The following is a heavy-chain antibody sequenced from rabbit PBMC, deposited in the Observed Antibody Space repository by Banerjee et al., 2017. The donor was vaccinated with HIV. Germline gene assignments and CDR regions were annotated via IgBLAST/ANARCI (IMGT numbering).Heavy chain of an antibody. CDR1: GFSFSSNW. V-gene: IGHV1S45*01. D-gene: IGHD1-1*01. CDR2: IDTSDGDT. CDR3: ARNYVNAFDP. J-gene: IGHJ2*01. Sequence: QEQLVESGGGLVKPEGTLTLPCTVSGFSFSSNWICWVRQAPGKGLEWIACIDTSDGDTDYANWPKGRFTISKTSSTTVTLQMTSLTAADTATYFCARNYVNAFDPWGPGTLVTVS.